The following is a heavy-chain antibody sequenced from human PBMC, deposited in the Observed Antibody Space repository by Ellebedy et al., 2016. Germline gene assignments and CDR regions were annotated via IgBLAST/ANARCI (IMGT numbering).Heavy chain of an antibody. D-gene: IGHD3-22*01. Sequence: SETLSLXXTVSGGSISSYYWSWIRQPPGKGLEWIGYIYYSGSTNYNPSLKSRVTISVDTSKNQFSLKLSSVTAADTAVYYCARDGGGYPGFEYFQHWGQGTLVTVSS. CDR1: GGSISSYY. CDR3: ARDGGGYPGFEYFQH. CDR2: IYYSGST. J-gene: IGHJ1*01. V-gene: IGHV4-59*01.